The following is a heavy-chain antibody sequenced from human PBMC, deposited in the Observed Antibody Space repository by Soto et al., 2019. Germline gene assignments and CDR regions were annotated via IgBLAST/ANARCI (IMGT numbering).Heavy chain of an antibody. J-gene: IGHJ4*02. D-gene: IGHD2-2*01. CDR2: ISGSGGST. CDR3: AKDGGLYCSSTSCPYYFDY. CDR1: GFTFSSYA. Sequence: GSLRLSCAASGFTFSSYAMSWVRQAPGKGLEWVSAISGSGGSTYYADSVKGRFTISRDNSKNTLYLQMNSLGAEDTAVYYCAKDGGLYCSSTSCPYYFDYWGQGTLVTVSS. V-gene: IGHV3-23*01.